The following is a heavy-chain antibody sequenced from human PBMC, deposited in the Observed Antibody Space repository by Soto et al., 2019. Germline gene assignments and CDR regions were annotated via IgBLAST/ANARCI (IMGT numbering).Heavy chain of an antibody. J-gene: IGHJ4*02. D-gene: IGHD3-22*01. CDR1: GFTFSSYA. V-gene: IGHV3-23*01. CDR3: AKNMIVVVITLGYFDY. CDR2: ISGSGGST. Sequence: GGSLRLSCAASGFTFSSYAMSWVRQAPGKGLEWVSAISGSGGSTYYADSVKGRFTISRDNSKNTLYLQMNSLRAEDTAVYYCAKNMIVVVITLGYFDYWGQGTLVTVYS.